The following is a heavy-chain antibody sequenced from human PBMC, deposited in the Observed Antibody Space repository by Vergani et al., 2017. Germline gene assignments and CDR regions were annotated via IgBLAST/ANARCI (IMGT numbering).Heavy chain of an antibody. V-gene: IGHV3-66*02. CDR2: IYSGGST. J-gene: IGHJ4*02. CDR1: GFTFSSNY. Sequence: VQLVESGGGVVQPGRSLRLSCAASGFTFSSNYMSWVRQAPGKGLEWVSVIYSGGSTYYADSVKGRFTISRDNSKNTLYLQMNSLRAEDTAVYYCARLYSTTAYFDYWGQGTLVTVSS. D-gene: IGHD2-8*01. CDR3: ARLYSTTAYFDY.